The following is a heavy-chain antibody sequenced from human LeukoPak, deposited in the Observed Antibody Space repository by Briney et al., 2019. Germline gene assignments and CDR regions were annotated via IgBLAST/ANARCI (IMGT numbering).Heavy chain of an antibody. J-gene: IGHJ6*03. Sequence: PGGSLRLSCAASRFTFSSYGMHWVRQAPGKGLEWVAFIRYDGSNKYYADSVKGRFTISRDNSKNTLYLQMNSLRAEDTAVYYCARAHNWNYGSNYYYMDVWGKGTTVTVSS. V-gene: IGHV3-30*02. CDR2: IRYDGSNK. CDR1: RFTFSSYG. D-gene: IGHD1-7*01. CDR3: ARAHNWNYGSNYYYMDV.